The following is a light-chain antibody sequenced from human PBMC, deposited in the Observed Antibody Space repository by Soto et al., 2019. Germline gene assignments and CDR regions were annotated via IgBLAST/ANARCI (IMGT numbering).Light chain of an antibody. Sequence: EIVLTQSPATLSLSPGERATLSCRASQSVSSYLAWYQQKPGQGPRLLIYGASTRATGIPARFSGSGSGTEFTLTISSLQSEDFAVYYCQHYNNWPRTFGQGTKVDIK. CDR1: QSVSSY. V-gene: IGKV3-15*01. CDR2: GAS. J-gene: IGKJ1*01. CDR3: QHYNNWPRT.